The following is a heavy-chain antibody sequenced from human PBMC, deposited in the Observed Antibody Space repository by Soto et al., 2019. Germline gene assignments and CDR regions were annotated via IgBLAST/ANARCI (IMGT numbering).Heavy chain of an antibody. CDR2: IIPIFGTA. V-gene: IGHV1-69*12. J-gene: IGHJ6*02. CDR3: ARVDTIFGVVNV. D-gene: IGHD3-3*01. CDR1: GGTFSSYA. Sequence: QVQLVQSGAEVKKPGSSVKVSCKASGGTFSSYAISWVRQAPGQGLEWMGGIIPIFGTANYAQKFQGRVTIXAXXSTSTAYMELSSLRSEDTAVYYCARVDTIFGVVNVWGQGTTVTVSS.